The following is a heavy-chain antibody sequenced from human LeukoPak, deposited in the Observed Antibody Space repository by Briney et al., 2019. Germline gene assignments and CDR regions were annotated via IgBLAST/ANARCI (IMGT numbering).Heavy chain of an antibody. CDR3: AREVYHGFRGYYGMDV. CDR2: IYYSGST. D-gene: IGHD3-10*01. Sequence: SETLSLTCTVSGGSISSYYWSWIRQPPGKGLEWIGYIYYSGSTNYNPSLKSRVTISVDTSKNQFSLKLSSVTAADTAVYYCAREVYHGFRGYYGMDVWGQGTTVTVSS. J-gene: IGHJ6*02. CDR1: GGSISSYY. V-gene: IGHV4-59*01.